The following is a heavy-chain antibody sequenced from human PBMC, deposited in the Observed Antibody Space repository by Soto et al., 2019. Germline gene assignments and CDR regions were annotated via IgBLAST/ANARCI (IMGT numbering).Heavy chain of an antibody. Sequence: AGGSLRLSCAASGFTFSSYAMSWVRQAPGKGLEWVSAISGSGGSTYYADSVKGRFTISRDNSKNTLYLQMNSLRAEDTAVYYCARGADGVVGWCFDLWGQGTLVTVSS. D-gene: IGHD2-8*01. CDR3: ARGADGVVGWCFDL. J-gene: IGHJ5*02. CDR1: GFTFSSYA. CDR2: ISGSGGST. V-gene: IGHV3-23*01.